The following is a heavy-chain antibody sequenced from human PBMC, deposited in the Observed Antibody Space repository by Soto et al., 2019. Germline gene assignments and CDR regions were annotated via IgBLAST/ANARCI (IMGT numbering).Heavy chain of an antibody. V-gene: IGHV3-30*18. Sequence: QGHLVESGGGVVRAGRSLTIYCGGSGFGFINDGLHRVRRAPAKGLEWVALISYDGTDKYYADSVKGRFSISRDNSKQTLSLQMDSLRPEDTAVYYCAKDFGAWSDSWGQGTLVNVSS. CDR1: GFGFINDG. J-gene: IGHJ5*02. CDR3: AKDFGAWSDS. D-gene: IGHD6-19*01. CDR2: ISYDGTDK.